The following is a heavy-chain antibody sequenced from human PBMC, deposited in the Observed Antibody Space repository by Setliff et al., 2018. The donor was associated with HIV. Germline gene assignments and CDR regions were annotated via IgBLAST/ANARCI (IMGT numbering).Heavy chain of an antibody. V-gene: IGHV1-3*01. Sequence: ASVKVSCKASGYTFTNYAINWVRQAPGQGLEWMGWINAGNGNTESSKKFQGRVTITRETSATTAYMELSSLTPEDTAIYFCARALSYGSGTYSAAGFWGQGTLVTVSS. D-gene: IGHD3-10*01. CDR1: GYTFTNYA. J-gene: IGHJ4*02. CDR3: ARALSYGSGTYSAAGF. CDR2: INAGNGNT.